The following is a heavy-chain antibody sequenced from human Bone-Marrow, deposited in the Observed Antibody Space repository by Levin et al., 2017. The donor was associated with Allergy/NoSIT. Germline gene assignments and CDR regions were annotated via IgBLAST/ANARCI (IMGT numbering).Heavy chain of an antibody. J-gene: IGHJ6*02. D-gene: IGHD1-26*01. Sequence: GESLKISCAASGFTFSSYAMHWVRQAPGKGLEWVAVISYDGSNKYYADSVKGRFTISRDNSKNTLYLQMNSLRAEDTAVYYCARDGPRDFKYSGSYFSLNYYYGMDVWGQGTTVTVSS. CDR3: ARDGPRDFKYSGSYFSLNYYYGMDV. V-gene: IGHV3-30-3*01. CDR1: GFTFSSYA. CDR2: ISYDGSNK.